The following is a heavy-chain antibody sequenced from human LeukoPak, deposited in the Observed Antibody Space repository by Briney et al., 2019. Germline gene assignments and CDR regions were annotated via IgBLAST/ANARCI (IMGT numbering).Heavy chain of an antibody. CDR3: ARSGDYYTSSGYIDY. V-gene: IGHV4-39*07. Sequence: PSETLSLTCTVSGDSISSSSYYWAWIRQPPGKGLEWIGSIYYTGSTYYNPSLKSRVTLSVDTSKTQFSQKLSSVTAADTAVYFCARSGDYYTSSGYIDYWGLGTLVTVSS. J-gene: IGHJ4*02. D-gene: IGHD3-22*01. CDR1: GDSISSSSYY. CDR2: IYYTGST.